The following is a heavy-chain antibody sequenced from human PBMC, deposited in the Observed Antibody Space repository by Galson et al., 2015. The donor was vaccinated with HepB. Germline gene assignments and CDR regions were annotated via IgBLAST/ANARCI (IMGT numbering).Heavy chain of an antibody. J-gene: IGHJ6*02. D-gene: IGHD6-19*01. Sequence: SLRLSCAASGFTVSSNYMSWVRQAPGKGLEWVSVIYSGGSTYYADSVKGRFTISRDNSKNTLYLQMNSLRAEDTAVYYCARGGVRIAVAVGMDVWGQGTTVTVSS. CDR3: ARGGVRIAVAVGMDV. CDR2: IYSGGST. V-gene: IGHV3-53*05. CDR1: GFTVSSNY.